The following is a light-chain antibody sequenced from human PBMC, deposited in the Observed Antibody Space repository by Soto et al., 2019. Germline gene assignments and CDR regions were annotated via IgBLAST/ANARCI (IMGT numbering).Light chain of an antibody. Sequence: EVGMSQSPATLSVTPGERATLPCRASQSVSIILAWYQQKPGQAPRLLIHDASSRATGIPDRFSGCGSGTDFTLTISRLQSEDFAVYYCQQFNSHPLTFGGGTKV. CDR3: QQFNSHPLT. J-gene: IGKJ4*02. V-gene: IGKV3-15*01. CDR2: DAS. CDR1: QSVSII.